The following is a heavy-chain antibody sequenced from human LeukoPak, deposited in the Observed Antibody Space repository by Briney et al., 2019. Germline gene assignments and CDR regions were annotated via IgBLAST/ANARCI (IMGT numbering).Heavy chain of an antibody. CDR3: XXXLRPARPFDY. CDR1: XFTXXDYY. V-gene: IGHV3-11*01. Sequence: XXXAXXFTXXDYYMTWIRQAPGKGXXWVSYISSSGSTIYYADSVKGRFTISRXNAKNSLYLQMNSLRAEDTAVYYXXXXLRPARPFDYWGQGALVTVSS. D-gene: IGHD6-6*01. CDR2: ISSSGSTI. J-gene: IGHJ4*02.